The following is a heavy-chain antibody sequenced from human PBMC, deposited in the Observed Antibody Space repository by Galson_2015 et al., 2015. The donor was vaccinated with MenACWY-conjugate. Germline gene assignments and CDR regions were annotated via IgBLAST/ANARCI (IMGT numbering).Heavy chain of an antibody. CDR2: IYSGGST. D-gene: IGHD4-23*01. V-gene: IGHV3-53*01. CDR3: ARGGYGGNSKGFDY. Sequence: SLRLSCAASGLTVSSNYMSWVRQAPGKGLEWVSVIYSGGSTYYADSVKGRFTISRDNSKNTLYLQMNSLRAEDTAVYYCARGGYGGNSKGFDYWGQGTLVTVSS. CDR1: GLTVSSNY. J-gene: IGHJ4*02.